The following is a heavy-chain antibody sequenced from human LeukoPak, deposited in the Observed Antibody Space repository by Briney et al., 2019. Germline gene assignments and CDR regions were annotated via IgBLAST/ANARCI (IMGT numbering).Heavy chain of an antibody. D-gene: IGHD6-19*01. CDR3: AKDSDSSGWYFDY. J-gene: IGHJ4*02. Sequence: PGGSLRLSCAASGFTFSSYAMNRVRQGPGKGLEWVSDISGSGSSTYYADSVKGRLTISRDNSKNTLYLQMNSLRAEDTAVYYCAKDSDSSGWYFDYWGQGTLVTVSS. CDR2: ISGSGSST. CDR1: GFTFSSYA. V-gene: IGHV3-23*01.